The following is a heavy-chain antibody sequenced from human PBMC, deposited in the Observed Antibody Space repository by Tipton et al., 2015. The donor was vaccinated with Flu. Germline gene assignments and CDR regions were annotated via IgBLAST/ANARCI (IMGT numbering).Heavy chain of an antibody. V-gene: IGHV4-38-2*02. D-gene: IGHD3-10*01. CDR3: ARAASGSYSFYYYGMDV. CDR2: IYHSGST. CDR1: GYSISSGYY. J-gene: IGHJ6*02. Sequence: TLSLTCTVSGYSISSGYYWGWIRQPPGKGLEWIGSIYHSGSTYYNPSLKSRVTISVDTSKNQFSLKLSSVTAADTAVYYCARAASGSYSFYYYGMDVWGQVTTVTVSS.